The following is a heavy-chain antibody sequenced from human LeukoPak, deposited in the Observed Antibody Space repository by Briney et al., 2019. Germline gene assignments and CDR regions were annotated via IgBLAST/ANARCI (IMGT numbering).Heavy chain of an antibody. D-gene: IGHD3-10*01. CDR3: AKGLRSGSPYYYGSGSFDY. CDR1: GFTFGDYA. CDR2: IRYDGSNK. J-gene: IGHJ4*02. V-gene: IGHV3-30*02. Sequence: GGSLRLSCTASGFTFGDYAMSWVRQAPGKGLEWVAFIRYDGSNKYYADSVKGRFTISRDNSKNTLYLQMNSLRAEDTAVYYCAKGLRSGSPYYYGSGSFDYWGQGTLVTVSS.